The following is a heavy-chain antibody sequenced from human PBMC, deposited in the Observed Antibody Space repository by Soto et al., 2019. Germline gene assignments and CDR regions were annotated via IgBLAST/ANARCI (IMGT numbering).Heavy chain of an antibody. Sequence: EVQLLESGGGLVQPGGSLRLSCAASGFTFSSYAMSWVRQAPGKGLEWVSAISGSGGSTYYADSVKGRFTISRDNSKNTQYLQMNSLRAEDTAVYYCAKDPLRFLEWLGPNWFDPWGQGTLVTVSS. D-gene: IGHD3-3*01. J-gene: IGHJ5*02. CDR3: AKDPLRFLEWLGPNWFDP. V-gene: IGHV3-23*01. CDR2: ISGSGGST. CDR1: GFTFSSYA.